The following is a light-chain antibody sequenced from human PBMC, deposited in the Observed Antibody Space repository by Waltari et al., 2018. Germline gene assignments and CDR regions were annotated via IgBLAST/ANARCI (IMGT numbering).Light chain of an antibody. CDR2: TDN. CDR3: AAWDVSLNGPV. CDR1: TSNIGSNS. V-gene: IGLV1-44*01. Sequence: QSVLTQPPSVSGTPGQRVTISCSGGTSNIGSNSVNWYHHLPGTAPKLLIYTDNQRPSGVPDRFSASKSGTSASRAISGLQSEDEADYYCAAWDVSLNGPVFGGGTKLTVL. J-gene: IGLJ2*01.